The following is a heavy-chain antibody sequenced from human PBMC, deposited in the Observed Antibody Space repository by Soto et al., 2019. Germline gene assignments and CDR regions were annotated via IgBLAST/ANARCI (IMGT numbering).Heavy chain of an antibody. J-gene: IGHJ6*03. CDR3: ARDPVDCSSPSCSSYYYYYYMDV. Sequence: GGSLRLSCAASGFTFSSYAMHWVRQAPGKGLEWVAVISYDGSNKYYADSVKGRFTISRDNAKNSLYLQMNSLRAEDTAVYYCARDPVDCSSPSCSSYYYYYYMDVWGKGTTVTVSS. CDR1: GFTFSSYA. D-gene: IGHD2-2*01. V-gene: IGHV3-30-3*01. CDR2: ISYDGSNK.